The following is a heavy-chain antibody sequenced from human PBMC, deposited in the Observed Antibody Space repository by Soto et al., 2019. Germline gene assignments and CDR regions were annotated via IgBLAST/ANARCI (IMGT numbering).Heavy chain of an antibody. CDR3: ARGRCSGGSCYSKRAYYYYYYMDV. J-gene: IGHJ6*03. CDR2: IYYSGST. Sequence: SETLSLTCTVSGGSISSYYWSWIRQPPGKGLEWIGYIYYSGSTNYNPSLKSRVTISVDTSKNQFSLKLSSVTAADTAGYYCARGRCSGGSCYSKRAYYYYYYMDVWGKGTTVTVSS. V-gene: IGHV4-59*08. D-gene: IGHD2-15*01. CDR1: GGSISSYY.